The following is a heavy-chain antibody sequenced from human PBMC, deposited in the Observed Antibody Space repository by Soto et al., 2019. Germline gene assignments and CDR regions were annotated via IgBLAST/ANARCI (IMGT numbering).Heavy chain of an antibody. D-gene: IGHD4-17*01. J-gene: IGHJ1*01. CDR1: GGSISSGGYY. Sequence: SETLSLTCTVSGGSISSGGYYWSWIRQHPGKGLEWIGYIYYSGSTYYNPSLKSRVTISVDTSKNQFSLKLSSVTAADTAVYYCARHGRGVTRRGVYFQHWGQGTLVTVSS. V-gene: IGHV4-31*03. CDR3: ARHGRGVTRRGVYFQH. CDR2: IYYSGST.